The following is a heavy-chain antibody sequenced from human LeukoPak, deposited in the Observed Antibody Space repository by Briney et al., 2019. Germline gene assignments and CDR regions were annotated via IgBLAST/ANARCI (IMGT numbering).Heavy chain of an antibody. J-gene: IGHJ4*02. CDR2: IASDGSST. D-gene: IGHD4-23*01. CDR1: GFTFSSYW. Sequence: GGSLRLSCAASGFTFSSYWMNWVRQAPGKGLVWVSRIASDGSSTTYANSVKGRFSISRDNAKNTLYLQMNSLRVEDTAVYYCARGRPHGNDYWGQGTLVTVSS. CDR3: ARGRPHGNDY. V-gene: IGHV3-74*01.